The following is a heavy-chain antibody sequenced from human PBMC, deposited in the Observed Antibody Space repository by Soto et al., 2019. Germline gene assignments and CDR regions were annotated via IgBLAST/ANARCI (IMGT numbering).Heavy chain of an antibody. J-gene: IGHJ6*02. D-gene: IGHD3-3*01. CDR2: ISSSGSTI. CDR1: GFTFSSYE. V-gene: IGHV3-48*03. CDR3: AREGSPRWYDFWSGYYMDV. Sequence: EVQLVESGGGLVQPGGSLRLSCAASGFTFSSYEMNWVRQAPGKGLEWVSYISSSGSTIYYADSVKGRFTISRDNAKNSLYLQMNSLRAEDTAVYYCAREGSPRWYDFWSGYYMDVWGQGTTVTVSS.